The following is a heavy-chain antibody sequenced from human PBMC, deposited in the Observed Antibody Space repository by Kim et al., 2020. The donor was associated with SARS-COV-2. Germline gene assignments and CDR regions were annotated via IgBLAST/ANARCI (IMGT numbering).Heavy chain of an antibody. V-gene: IGHV4-4*09. J-gene: IGHJ6*02. CDR3: ARAQGAYYYYGMDV. Sequence: NPSRKSRVTISVYTSKNQFSLKLSSVTAADTAVYYCARAQGAYYYYGMDVWGQGTTVTVSS.